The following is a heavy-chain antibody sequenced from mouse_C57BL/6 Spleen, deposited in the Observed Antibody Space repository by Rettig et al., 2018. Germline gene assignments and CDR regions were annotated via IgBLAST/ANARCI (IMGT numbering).Heavy chain of an antibody. J-gene: IGHJ4*01. CDR3: ARAFGLYYAMDY. CDR1: GYTFTSYW. D-gene: IGHD3-1*01. CDR2: IHPNSGSI. V-gene: IGHV1-64*01. Sequence: GASVKLSCKASGYTFTSYWMHWVKQRPGQGLEWIGMIHPNSGSINYNEKFKSKATLTVDKSSSTAYMQLSSLTSEDSAVYYCARAFGLYYAMDYWGQGTSVTVSS.